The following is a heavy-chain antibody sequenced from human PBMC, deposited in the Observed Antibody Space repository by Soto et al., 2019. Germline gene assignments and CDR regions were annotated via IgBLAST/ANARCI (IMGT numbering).Heavy chain of an antibody. J-gene: IGHJ3*02. V-gene: IGHV5-51*03. CDR3: ASRGAVVIGATQSPYEGFDI. Sequence: EVQLVQSGAEVRRPGESLKISCRAYGYRFSTYCIGWVRQVPGTGLVWLGIIYPDDSDTRYSPSFQGQVTMSVDKSITTAFLQWSSLRASDTALYYCASRGAVVIGATQSPYEGFDIWGQGALVSVSS. CDR2: IYPDDSDT. CDR1: GYRFSTYC. D-gene: IGHD2-15*01.